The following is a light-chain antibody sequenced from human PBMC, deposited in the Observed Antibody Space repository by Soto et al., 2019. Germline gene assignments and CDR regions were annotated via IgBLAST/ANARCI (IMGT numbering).Light chain of an antibody. V-gene: IGKV3-11*01. Sequence: EIVLTQSPATLSLSPGERATLSCRASQSVSSYLAWYQQKPGQAPRLLIYDASNRATGIPARFSGSGSGPDFTLTTSSLEPEDFAVYYSQQRSNWPPLFTFGPGTKVDIK. CDR2: DAS. CDR1: QSVSSY. J-gene: IGKJ3*01. CDR3: QQRSNWPPLFT.